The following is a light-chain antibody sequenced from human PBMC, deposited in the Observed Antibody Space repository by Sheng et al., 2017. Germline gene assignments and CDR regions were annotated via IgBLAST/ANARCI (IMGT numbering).Light chain of an antibody. CDR2: LGS. CDR1: QSLLYSNGYNY. V-gene: IGKV2-28*01. CDR3: MQALQPLWT. Sequence: DIVLTQSPLSLSVTPGEPASISCRSSQSLLYSNGYNYLDWYLQKPGQSPQLLIFLGSNRASGVPDRFSGSGSGTDFTLKISRVEAEDVGVYYCMQALQPLWTFGQGTKVEIK. J-gene: IGKJ1*01.